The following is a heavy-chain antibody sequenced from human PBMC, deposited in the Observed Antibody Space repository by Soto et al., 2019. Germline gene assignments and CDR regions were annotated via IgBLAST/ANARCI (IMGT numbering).Heavy chain of an antibody. D-gene: IGHD4-17*01. V-gene: IGHV4-59*01. Sequence: PSETLSLTCTVSRGSISGYYWSWIRQPPGKGQEWIGYIYYSGTTNYNPSLKSRVTMSIDTSRNQFSLKLSSVTAADTAVYYCARDPPDGDSYFDYWGQGTLVTVSS. CDR3: ARDPPDGDSYFDY. CDR2: IYYSGTT. CDR1: RGSISGYY. J-gene: IGHJ4*02.